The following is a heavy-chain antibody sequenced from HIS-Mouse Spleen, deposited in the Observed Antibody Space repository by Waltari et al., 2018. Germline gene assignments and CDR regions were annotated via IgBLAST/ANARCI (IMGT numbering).Heavy chain of an antibody. CDR1: GFTFSSYG. Sequence: QVQLVESGGGVVQPGSSLRLSCAASGFTFSSYGMHWVRQAPGKGVEWVEVIWYDGSNKYYADSVKGRFTISRDNSKNTLYLQMNSLRAEDTAVYYCAKGGLMVYAIGDYWGQGTLVTVSS. D-gene: IGHD2-8*01. V-gene: IGHV3-33*06. J-gene: IGHJ4*02. CDR2: IWYDGSNK. CDR3: AKGGLMVYAIGDY.